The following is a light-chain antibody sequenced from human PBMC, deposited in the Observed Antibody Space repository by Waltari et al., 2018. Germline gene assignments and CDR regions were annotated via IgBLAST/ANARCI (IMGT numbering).Light chain of an antibody. Sequence: SYELTQPPSVSVSPGQTARITCSGDALPKQYAYWYQQKPGQAPGLGIYKDSERPSGIPERFSGSSSGTTVTLTISGVQAEDEADYYCQSADSSGTLVVFGGGTKLTVL. J-gene: IGLJ2*01. CDR3: QSADSSGTLVV. V-gene: IGLV3-25*03. CDR2: KDS. CDR1: ALPKQY.